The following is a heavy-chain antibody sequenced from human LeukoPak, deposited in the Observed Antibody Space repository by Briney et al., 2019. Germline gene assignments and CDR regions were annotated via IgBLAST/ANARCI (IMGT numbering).Heavy chain of an antibody. CDR3: ARGIGCPSCYTSYYYYMDV. Sequence: GSSVKVSCKAAGATFSSYTISCVRQAPGQGLEWMGRIIPILGIANYAQKFQGRVTITADKSTSTAYMELSSLRSEDTAVYYCARGIGCPSCYTSYYYYMDVWGKGTTVTVSS. V-gene: IGHV1-69*02. J-gene: IGHJ6*03. CDR1: GATFSSYT. CDR2: IIPILGIA. D-gene: IGHD2-2*02.